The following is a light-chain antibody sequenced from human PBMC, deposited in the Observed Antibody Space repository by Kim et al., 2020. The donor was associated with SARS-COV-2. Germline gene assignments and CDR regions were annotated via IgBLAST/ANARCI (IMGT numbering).Light chain of an antibody. V-gene: IGLV1-44*01. CDR2: NDN. J-gene: IGLJ3*02. Sequence: GLTVTLPRSGRRSNVGNNPVTWFQQVPGAAPKLLMSNDNQRPSGVPDRFSASKSGTSASLAISGLQSEDEAVYYCGSWDDSLSGRVFGGGTQLTVL. CDR1: RSNVGNNP. CDR3: GSWDDSLSGRV.